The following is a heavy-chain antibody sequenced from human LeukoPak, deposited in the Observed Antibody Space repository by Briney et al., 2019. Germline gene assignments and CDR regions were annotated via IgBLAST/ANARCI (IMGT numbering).Heavy chain of an antibody. D-gene: IGHD3-10*01. Sequence: GGSLRLSCVASGFTFSSYWMHWARQAPGKGLVWVARSNSDGSSTSYADSVKGRFTISRDNAKNTLYLQMNSLRVEDTAVYYRVRGRGNWFDPWGQGTLVTVSS. CDR2: SNSDGSST. CDR1: GFTFSSYW. J-gene: IGHJ5*02. V-gene: IGHV3-74*01. CDR3: VRGRGNWFDP.